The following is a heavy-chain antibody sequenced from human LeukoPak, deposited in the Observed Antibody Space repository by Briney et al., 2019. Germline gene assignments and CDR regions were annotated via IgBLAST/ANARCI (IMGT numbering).Heavy chain of an antibody. Sequence: SETLSLTCTVSGGSISSYYWSWIRQPPGKGLEWIGYIYYSGSTNYNPSLKSRVTISVDTSKNQFSLKLSSVTAADTAVYYCARAQYRSWYGVVYWGQGTLVTVSS. CDR2: IYYSGST. J-gene: IGHJ4*02. CDR3: ARAQYRSWYGVVY. V-gene: IGHV4-59*01. CDR1: GGSISSYY. D-gene: IGHD6-13*01.